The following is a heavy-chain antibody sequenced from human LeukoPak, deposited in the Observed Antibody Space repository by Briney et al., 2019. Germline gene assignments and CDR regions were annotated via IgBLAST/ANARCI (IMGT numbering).Heavy chain of an antibody. D-gene: IGHD3-10*01. CDR3: ARDKAFGAGPFDI. CDR2: ISGYNGNT. Sequence: ASVKVSCKASGYSFTSFGISWVRQAPGQGLEWMGWISGYNGNTNYAQKSQGRVTLTTGTSTSTAYMEVRSLRSDDTAVYYCARDKAFGAGPFDIWGQGTMVTVSS. J-gene: IGHJ3*02. V-gene: IGHV1-18*01. CDR1: GYSFTSFG.